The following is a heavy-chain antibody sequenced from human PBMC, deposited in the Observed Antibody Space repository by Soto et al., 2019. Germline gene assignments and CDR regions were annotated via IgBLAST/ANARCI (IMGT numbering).Heavy chain of an antibody. CDR1: GFTFSSYS. CDR3: TREVRITSGCFFGAFDI. Sequence: PGGSLRLSCAASGFTFSSYSMNWVRQAPGKGLEWVSSISGGGTSIFYADSVKGRFTISRDNAKNLLYLQMNSLRAEDTAVYYCTREVRITSGCFFGAFDIWGQGTMVTVSS. CDR2: ISGGGTSI. D-gene: IGHD6-19*01. J-gene: IGHJ3*02. V-gene: IGHV3-21*04.